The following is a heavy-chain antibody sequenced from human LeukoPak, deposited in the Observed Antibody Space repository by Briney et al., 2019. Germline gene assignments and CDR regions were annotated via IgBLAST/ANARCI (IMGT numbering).Heavy chain of an antibody. D-gene: IGHD3-22*01. V-gene: IGHV4-39*07. CDR3: ARHERALERWLLPSWFDP. CDR1: GGSISSSSYY. J-gene: IGHJ5*02. CDR2: IYYSGSS. Sequence: PSETLSLTCSVSGGSISSSSYYWGWIRQPPGKGLEWIGNIYYSGSSYYNPSLKSRVTISVDTSKNQFSLKLSSVTAADTAVYYCARHERALERWLLPSWFDPWGQGTLVTVSS.